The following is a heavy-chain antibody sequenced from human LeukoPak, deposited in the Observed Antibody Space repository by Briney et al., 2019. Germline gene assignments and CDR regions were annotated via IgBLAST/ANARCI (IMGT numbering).Heavy chain of an antibody. J-gene: IGHJ3*02. CDR1: GYTFTNYY. CDR2: INPSGDYR. D-gene: IGHD5-18*01. CDR3: AATAPVDTAMVYDAFDI. V-gene: IGHV1-46*01. Sequence: ASLKVSCKASGYTFTNYYMHWVRQAPGQGLEWMGIINPSGDYRSYARKFQGRVTMTRDTSSSTVYMELTSLRSEDTAVYYCAATAPVDTAMVYDAFDIWGQGTMVTVSS.